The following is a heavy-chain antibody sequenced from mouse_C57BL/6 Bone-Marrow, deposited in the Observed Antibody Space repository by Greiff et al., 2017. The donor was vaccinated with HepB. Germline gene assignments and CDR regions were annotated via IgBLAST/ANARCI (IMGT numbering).Heavy chain of an antibody. CDR3: ARRGGSSLAWFAY. CDR2: IWSGGST. J-gene: IGHJ3*01. CDR1: GFSLTSYG. Sequence: VNLVESGPGLVQPSQSLSITCTVSGFSLTSYGVHWVRQSPGKGLEWLGVIWSGGSTDYNAAFISRLSISKDNSKSQVFFKMNSLQADDTAIYYCARRGGSSLAWFAYWGQGTLVTVSA. D-gene: IGHD1-1*01. V-gene: IGHV2-2*01.